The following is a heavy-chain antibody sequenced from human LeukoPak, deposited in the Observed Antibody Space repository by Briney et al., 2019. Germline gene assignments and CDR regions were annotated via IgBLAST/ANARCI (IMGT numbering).Heavy chain of an antibody. V-gene: IGHV3-7*03. Sequence: GGSLRLSCAASGFTVSSNYMSWVRQAPGKGLEWVANIKQDGSEKYYVDSVKGRFTISRDNAKNSLYLQMNSLRAEDTAVYYCARAEEYYDFWSGYYRGFKRTQNFDYWGQGTLVTVSS. J-gene: IGHJ4*02. CDR2: IKQDGSEK. CDR3: ARAEEYYDFWSGYYRGFKRTQNFDY. CDR1: GFTVSSNY. D-gene: IGHD3-3*01.